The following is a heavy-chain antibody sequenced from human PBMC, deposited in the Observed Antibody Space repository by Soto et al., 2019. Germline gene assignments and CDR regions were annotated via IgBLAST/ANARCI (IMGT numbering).Heavy chain of an antibody. Sequence: ASETLSLTWTVSGGSISSSSYCWGWIRQPPGKGLEWIGSIYYSGSTYYNPSLKSRVTISVDTSKNQFSLKLSSVTAADTAVYYCARLPDRRLPNAEYFQHWGQGTLVTVSS. D-gene: IGHD6-25*01. V-gene: IGHV4-39*01. CDR3: ARLPDRRLPNAEYFQH. CDR1: GGSISSSSYC. CDR2: IYYSGST. J-gene: IGHJ1*01.